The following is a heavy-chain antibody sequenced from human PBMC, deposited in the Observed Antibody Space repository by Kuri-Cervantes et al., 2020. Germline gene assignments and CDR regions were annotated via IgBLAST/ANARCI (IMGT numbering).Heavy chain of an antibody. CDR2: ISYDGSNK. D-gene: IGHD1-26*01. V-gene: IGHV3-30-3*01. CDR3: ARVGPGGFFDY. CDR1: GFTFSSYA. Sequence: GGSLRLSCAASGFTFSSYAMHWVRQAPGKGLEWVAVISYDGSNKYYADSVKGRFTISRDNSENTLYLQMNSLRAGDTAVYYCARVGPGGFFDYWGQGTLVTVSS. J-gene: IGHJ4*02.